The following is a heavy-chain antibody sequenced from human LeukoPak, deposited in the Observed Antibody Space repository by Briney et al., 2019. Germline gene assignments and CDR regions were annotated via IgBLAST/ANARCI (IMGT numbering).Heavy chain of an antibody. D-gene: IGHD3-10*01. V-gene: IGHV3-23*01. CDR1: GFTFSSYA. CDR2: ISGSGGST. CDR3: AKDEFGEWGYYYYGMDV. J-gene: IGHJ6*04. Sequence: PGGSLRLSCAASGFTFSSYAMSWVRQAPGKGLEWVSAISGSGGSTYYADSVKGRFTISRDNSKNTLYLQMNSLRAEDTAVYYCAKDEFGEWGYYYYGMDVWGKGTTVTVSS.